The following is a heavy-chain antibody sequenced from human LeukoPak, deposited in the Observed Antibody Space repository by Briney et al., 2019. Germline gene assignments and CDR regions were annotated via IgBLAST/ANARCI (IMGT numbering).Heavy chain of an antibody. CDR2: IRFDGSDK. CDR1: GFTFSSYG. D-gene: IGHD3-10*01. J-gene: IGHJ3*02. CDR3: AREGSSHDAFDI. Sequence: GGSLRLSCAASGFTFSSYGMHWVRQAPGKGLEWVAFIRFDGSDKYYADSVKGRFTISRDNSKNTLYLQMNSLRADDTALYYCAREGSSHDAFDIWGQGTVVTVSS. V-gene: IGHV3-30*02.